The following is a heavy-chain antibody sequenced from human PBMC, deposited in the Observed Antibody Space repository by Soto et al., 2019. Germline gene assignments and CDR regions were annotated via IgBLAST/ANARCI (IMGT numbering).Heavy chain of an antibody. J-gene: IGHJ4*02. CDR1: GFTFSSYA. D-gene: IGHD6-19*01. CDR3: VTILVAGWDY. CDR2: ISGSGGST. V-gene: IGHV3-23*01. Sequence: EVQLLESGGGLVQPGGSLRLSCAASGFTFSSYAMSWVRQAPGKGLEWVSAISGSGGSTYYADSVKGRFTISRDNSKNTLDLQMNSLRAEDTAVYYCVTILVAGWDYWGQGTLVTVSS.